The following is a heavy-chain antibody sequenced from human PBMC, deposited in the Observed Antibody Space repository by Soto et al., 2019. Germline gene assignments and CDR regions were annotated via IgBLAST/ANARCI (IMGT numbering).Heavy chain of an antibody. D-gene: IGHD6-13*01. Sequence: SETLSLTCTVSGGSISSSSYYWGWIRQPPGKGLEWIGSIYYSGSTYYNPSLKSRVTISVDTSKNQFSLKLSSVTAADTAVYYCARQDPSSSWYWGYFDYWGQGTLVTVSS. CDR2: IYYSGST. J-gene: IGHJ4*02. V-gene: IGHV4-39*01. CDR3: ARQDPSSSWYWGYFDY. CDR1: GGSISSSSYY.